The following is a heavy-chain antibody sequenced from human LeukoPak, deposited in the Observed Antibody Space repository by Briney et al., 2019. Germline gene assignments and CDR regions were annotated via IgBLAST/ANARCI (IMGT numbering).Heavy chain of an antibody. CDR1: GGSISSGGYY. CDR3: ARQRDYGDYYFDY. J-gene: IGHJ4*02. CDR2: IYYSGST. V-gene: IGHV4-39*01. D-gene: IGHD4-17*01. Sequence: SETLSLTCTVSGGSISSGGYYWGWIRQPPGKGLEWIGSIYYSGSTYYNPSLKSRVTISVDTSKNQFSLKLSSVTAADTAVYYCARQRDYGDYYFDYWGQGTLVTVSS.